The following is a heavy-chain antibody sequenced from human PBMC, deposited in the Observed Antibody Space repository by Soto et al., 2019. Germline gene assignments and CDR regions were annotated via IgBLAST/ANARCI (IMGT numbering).Heavy chain of an antibody. CDR2: IVVGSGNT. D-gene: IGHD6-6*01. CDR3: AAAEVKDSCSSAYYGMDV. J-gene: IGHJ6*02. CDR1: GFTFTSSA. V-gene: IGHV1-58*01. Sequence: QMQLVQSGPEVKKPGTSVKVSCKASGFTFTSSAVQWVRQARGQRLEWIGWIVVGSGNTNYAQKFQERVTITRDISTSTAYMDLSSLRSENTAVYYCAAAEVKDSCSSAYYGMDVWGQGTTVTVSS.